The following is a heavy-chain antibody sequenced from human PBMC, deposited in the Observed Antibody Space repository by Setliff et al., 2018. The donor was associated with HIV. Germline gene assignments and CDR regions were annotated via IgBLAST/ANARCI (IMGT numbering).Heavy chain of an antibody. Sequence: GESLKISCQGSGYTFDKYYIAWVRQMPGKGLEWMGLIYPDDSYTTYSPAFEGHVTFSADKSNSTAYLQWSSLKASDTAMCYCARRNDYYYYMDVWGAGTTVTVSS. CDR3: ARRNDYYYYMDV. J-gene: IGHJ6*03. CDR1: GYTFDKYY. V-gene: IGHV5-51*01. CDR2: IYPDDSYT.